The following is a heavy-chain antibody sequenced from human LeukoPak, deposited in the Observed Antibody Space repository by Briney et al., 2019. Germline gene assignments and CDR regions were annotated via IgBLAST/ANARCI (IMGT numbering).Heavy chain of an antibody. CDR3: ARDPVVNFGYCSSTSCFGCFDY. Sequence: PGGSLRLSCAASGFTFSSYAMHWVRQAPGKGLEWVAVISYDGSNKYYADSVKGRFTISRDNSKNTLYLQMNSLRAEDTAVYYCARDPVVNFGYCSSTSCFGCFDYWGQGTLVTVSS. V-gene: IGHV3-30-3*01. CDR2: ISYDGSNK. D-gene: IGHD2-2*01. CDR1: GFTFSSYA. J-gene: IGHJ4*02.